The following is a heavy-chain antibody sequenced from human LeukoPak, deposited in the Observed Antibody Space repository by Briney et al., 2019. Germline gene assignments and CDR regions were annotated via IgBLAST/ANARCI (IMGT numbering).Heavy chain of an antibody. D-gene: IGHD2-2*01. Sequence: GGSLRLPCAASGFTFSSYGMHWVRQAPGKGLEWVAVVSYDGSNKYYADSVKGRFTISRVNSKNTLYLQMNSLRAEDTAVYYCAKDGGCSSTTCYSPYYFDYWGQGTLVTVSS. V-gene: IGHV3-30*18. CDR3: AKDGGCSSTTCYSPYYFDY. CDR1: GFTFSSYG. J-gene: IGHJ4*02. CDR2: VSYDGSNK.